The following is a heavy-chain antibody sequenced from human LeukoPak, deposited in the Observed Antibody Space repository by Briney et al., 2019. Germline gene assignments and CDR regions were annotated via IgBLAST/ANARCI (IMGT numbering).Heavy chain of an antibody. CDR1: GFTFSSYG. Sequence: GGSLRLSCAASGFTFSSYGMHWVRQAPGKGLEWVAVIWYDGSNKYYADSVKGRFTISRDNSKNTLYLQMNSLRAEDTAVYYCAKVVVVPAAIYYFDYWGQGTLVTVSS. D-gene: IGHD2-2*01. J-gene: IGHJ4*02. V-gene: IGHV3-30*02. CDR3: AKVVVVPAAIYYFDY. CDR2: IWYDGSNK.